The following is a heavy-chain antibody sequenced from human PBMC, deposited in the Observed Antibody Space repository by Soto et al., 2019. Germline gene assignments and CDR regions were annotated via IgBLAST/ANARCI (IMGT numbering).Heavy chain of an antibody. V-gene: IGHV2-5*02. CDR2: IYWDDDK. Sequence: QITLKESGPTLVNPTQTLTLTCTFSGFSLSTTRVGVGWIRQPPGKALEWLALIYWDDDKRYSPFLKSRLTITKDTSKNQVVLTMTNMDPMDTATYFCAHTLVAGLGYYFDYWGQGTLVTVSS. CDR1: GFSLSTTRVG. CDR3: AHTLVAGLGYYFDY. J-gene: IGHJ4*02. D-gene: IGHD6-19*01.